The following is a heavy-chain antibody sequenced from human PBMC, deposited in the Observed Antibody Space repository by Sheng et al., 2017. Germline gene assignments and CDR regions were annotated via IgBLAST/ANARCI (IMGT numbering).Heavy chain of an antibody. Sequence: EVHLAQSGAEVKKPGDSLRISCKTSGYDFPTYWIAWVRQMPGKGLELMGIIYPKDPERRYSPSFQGQVTMSADTSINTAYLQWRGLKVSDTAIYYCARHFNRGKRWFLIFWGQGDRWSPCLQ. J-gene: IGHJ3*01. CDR2: IYPKDPER. CDR3: ARHFNRGKRWFLIF. CDR1: GYDFPTYW. D-gene: IGHD2-15*01. V-gene: IGHV5-51*06.